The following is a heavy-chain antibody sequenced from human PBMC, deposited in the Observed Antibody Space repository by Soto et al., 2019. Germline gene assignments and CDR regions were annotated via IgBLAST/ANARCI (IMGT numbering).Heavy chain of an antibody. V-gene: IGHV4-39*01. Sequence: SDPLTINSNICSYSLLSCSSSWDWIRQPPGKGLEWIGSIYYSGSIYYNPSLKSRVTISVDTSKNQFSLKLSSVTAAETAVYYCARQSSGWYNWFDPWGQGTLVT. CDR3: ARQSSGWYNWFDP. CDR1: SYSLLSCSSS. D-gene: IGHD6-19*01. J-gene: IGHJ5*02. CDR2: IYYSGSI.